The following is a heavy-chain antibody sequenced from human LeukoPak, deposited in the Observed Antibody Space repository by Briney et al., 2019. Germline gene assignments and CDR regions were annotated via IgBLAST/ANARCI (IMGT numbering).Heavy chain of an antibody. J-gene: IGHJ4*02. CDR3: ARAGSGYSFDY. V-gene: IGHV3-7*03. Sequence: PGGSLRLSCTASGFTFSNFWMGWVRQAPGKGLEWVANIKQDETEKFYLGSVKGRFTISRDNAKNSLYLQMNSLRVEDTALYYCARAGSGYSFDYWGQGTLVTVSS. D-gene: IGHD3-22*01. CDR2: IKQDETEK. CDR1: GFTFSNFW.